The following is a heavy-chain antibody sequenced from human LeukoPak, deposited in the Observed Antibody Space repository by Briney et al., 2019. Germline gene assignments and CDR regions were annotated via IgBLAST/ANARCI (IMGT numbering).Heavy chain of an antibody. CDR2: LDPEDLET. D-gene: IGHD3-9*01. CDR3: ATAEDILTGYYNEYYFDY. J-gene: IGHJ4*02. Sequence: ASVKVSCKVSGYNLTELYMHWVRQAPGKGLEWMGGLDPEDLETIYAQKFQGTVTMTEDTSTDTAYMELSSLRSEDTAVYYCATAEDILTGYYNEYYFDYWGQGTLVTVSS. V-gene: IGHV1-24*01. CDR1: GYNLTELY.